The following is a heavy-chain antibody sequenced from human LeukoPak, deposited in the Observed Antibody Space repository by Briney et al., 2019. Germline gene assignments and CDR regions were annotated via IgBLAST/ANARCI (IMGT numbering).Heavy chain of an antibody. CDR2: IYYSGST. J-gene: IGHJ6*03. D-gene: IGHD4-23*01. V-gene: IGHV4-39*07. CDR1: GGSISSSTYY. CDR3: ARYGGDYYMDV. Sequence: SETLSLTCTVSGGSISSSTYYWGWIRQPPGKGLEWIGSIYYSGSTYYNPSLKSRVTISVDTSKNQFSLIMSSVTAAETAVYYCARYGGDYYMDVWGKGTTVIVSS.